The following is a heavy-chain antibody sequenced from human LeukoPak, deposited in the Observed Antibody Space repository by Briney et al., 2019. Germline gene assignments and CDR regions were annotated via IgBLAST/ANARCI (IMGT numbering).Heavy chain of an antibody. CDR2: IYHSGST. V-gene: IGHV4-30-2*01. J-gene: IGHJ4*02. Sequence: SETLSLTCAVSGGSISSGGYSWSWIRQPPGKGLEWIGYIYHSGSTYYNPSLKSRVTISVDTSKNQFSLKLSSVTAADTAVYYCARTRRYLTMTYYFDYWGQGTLVTVSS. CDR1: GGSISSGGYS. CDR3: ARTRRYLTMTYYFDY. D-gene: IGHD3-9*01.